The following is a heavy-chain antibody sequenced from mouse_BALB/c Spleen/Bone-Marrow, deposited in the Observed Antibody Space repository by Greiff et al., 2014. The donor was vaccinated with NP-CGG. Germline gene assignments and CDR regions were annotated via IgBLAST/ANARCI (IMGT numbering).Heavy chain of an antibody. Sequence: VQLKESGPGLVKPSQSLSLTCTVTGYSITSDYAWNWIRQFPGNKLEWMGYISYSGNTSYNPSLKSRISITRDTSKNQFFLQLNSVTTEDTATYYCARYDYDGVDYRGQGTTLTVPT. V-gene: IGHV3-2*02. CDR3: ARYDYDGVDY. J-gene: IGHJ2*01. CDR2: ISYSGNT. D-gene: IGHD2-4*01. CDR1: GYSITSDYA.